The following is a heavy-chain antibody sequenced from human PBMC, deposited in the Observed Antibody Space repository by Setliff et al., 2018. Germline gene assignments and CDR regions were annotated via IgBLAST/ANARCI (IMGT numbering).Heavy chain of an antibody. D-gene: IGHD2-15*01. CDR1: GFTFSTYS. CDR2: ISDSSIYI. Sequence: GGSLRLSCAASGFTFSTYSMHWVRQAPGKGLEWVSSISDSSIYIYYVDSVKGRFTISRDNSKNTLYLQMNSLRPEDTAVYYCARTCSGSGCYAGLESWGQGTPVTVSS. J-gene: IGHJ4*02. CDR3: ARTCSGSGCYAGLES. V-gene: IGHV3-21*01.